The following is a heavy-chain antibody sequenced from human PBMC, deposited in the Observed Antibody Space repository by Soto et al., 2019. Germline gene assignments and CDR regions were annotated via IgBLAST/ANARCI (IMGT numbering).Heavy chain of an antibody. D-gene: IGHD3-16*01. CDR1: GGSVNGYY. V-gene: IGHV4-39*01. J-gene: IGHJ5*02. Sequence: PSETLSLTCAVYGGSVNGYYWGWIRQPPGKGLEWIGSIYYSGSTYYNPSLKSRVTISVDTSKNQFSLKLSSVTAADTAVYYCARTYYDYVWGSYRFDPWGQGTLVTVSS. CDR3: ARTYYDYVWGSYRFDP. CDR2: IYYSGST.